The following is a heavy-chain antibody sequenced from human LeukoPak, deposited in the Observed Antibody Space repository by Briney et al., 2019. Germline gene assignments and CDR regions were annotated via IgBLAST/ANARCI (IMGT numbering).Heavy chain of an antibody. CDR3: AGALGDY. CDR1: GGSFSGYY. D-gene: IGHD3-16*02. Sequence: SETLSLTCAVYGGSFSGYYWSWIRQPPGKGLEWIGEINHSGSTNYNPSLKSRVTISVDTSKNQFSLKLSSATAADTAVYYCAGALGDYWGQGTLVTVSS. V-gene: IGHV4-34*01. J-gene: IGHJ4*02. CDR2: INHSGST.